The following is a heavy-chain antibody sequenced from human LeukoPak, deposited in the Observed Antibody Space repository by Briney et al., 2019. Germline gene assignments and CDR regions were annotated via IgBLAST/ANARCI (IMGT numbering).Heavy chain of an antibody. J-gene: IGHJ6*02. D-gene: IGHD3-22*01. Sequence: SQTLSLTCAISGDSVSSNSAAWNWIRQSPSRGLEWLGRTYYRSKWYNDYAVSVKSRMTINPDTSKNQFSLQLNSVTPEDTAVYYCARTGRSGYYFAYYYYGMDVWGQGTTVTVSS. V-gene: IGHV6-1*01. CDR3: ARTGRSGYYFAYYYYGMDV. CDR2: TYYRSKWYN. CDR1: GDSVSSNSAA.